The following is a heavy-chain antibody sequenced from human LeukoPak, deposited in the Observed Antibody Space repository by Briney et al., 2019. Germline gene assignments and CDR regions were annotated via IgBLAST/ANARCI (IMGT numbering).Heavy chain of an antibody. CDR2: IYYSGST. D-gene: IGHD3-16*01. V-gene: IGHV4-59*08. Sequence: SETLSLTCSVSGGSISGYYWSWIRQPAGKGLEWIGYIYYSGSTNYNPSLKSRVTISVDASKNQFSLKLSSVTAADTAVYYCARLTYVSYAFDIWGQGTMVTVSS. CDR3: ARLTYVSYAFDI. J-gene: IGHJ3*02. CDR1: GGSISGYY.